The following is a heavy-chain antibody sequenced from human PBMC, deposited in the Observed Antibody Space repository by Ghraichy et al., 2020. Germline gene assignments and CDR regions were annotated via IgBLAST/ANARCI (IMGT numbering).Heavy chain of an antibody. Sequence: GESLNISCAASGFTFSNAWMSWVRQAPGKGLEWVGRIKSKTDGGTTDYAAPVKGRFTISRDDSKNTLYLQMNSLKTEDTAVYYCTQRDYVSPRGAFDIWGQGTMVTVSS. D-gene: IGHD3-16*01. J-gene: IGHJ3*02. CDR3: TQRDYVSPRGAFDI. V-gene: IGHV3-15*01. CDR1: GFTFSNAW. CDR2: IKSKTDGGTT.